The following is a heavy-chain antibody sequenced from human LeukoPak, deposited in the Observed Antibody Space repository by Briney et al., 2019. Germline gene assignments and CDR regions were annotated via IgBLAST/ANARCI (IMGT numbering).Heavy chain of an antibody. D-gene: IGHD3-9*01. CDR2: ISSSSSTI. CDR3: ARDGHYDILTGYFQD. V-gene: IGHV3-48*04. CDR1: GFSFSTYA. J-gene: IGHJ1*01. Sequence: QAGGSLRLSCAASGFSFSTYAMHWVRQAPGKGLEWVSYISSSSSTIYYADSVKGRFTISRDNAKNSLYLQMNSLRAEDTAVYYCARDGHYDILTGYFQDWGQGTLVTVSS.